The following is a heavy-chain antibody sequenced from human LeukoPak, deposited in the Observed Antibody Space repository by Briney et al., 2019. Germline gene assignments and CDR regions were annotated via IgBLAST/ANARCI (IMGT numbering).Heavy chain of an antibody. J-gene: IGHJ4*02. CDR3: ARGRYDFWSGYYDY. V-gene: IGHV1-69*13. D-gene: IGHD3-3*01. CDR2: IIPIFGTA. CDR1: GGTFSSYA. Sequence: SVKVSCKASGGTFSSYAISWVRQAPGQGLEWMGGIIPIFGTANYAQEFQGRVTITADESTSTAYMELSSLRSEDTAVYYCARGRYDFWSGYYDYWGQGTLVTVSS.